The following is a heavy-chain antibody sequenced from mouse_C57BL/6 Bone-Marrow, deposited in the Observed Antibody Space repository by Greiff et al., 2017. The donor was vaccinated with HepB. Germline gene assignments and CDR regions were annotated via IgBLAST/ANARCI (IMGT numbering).Heavy chain of an antibody. CDR3: ARHSSGKRGFAY. CDR1: GFTFSSYG. Sequence: EVMLVESGGDLVKPGGSLKLSCAASGFTFSSYGMSWVRQTPDKRLEWVATISSGGSYTYYPDSVKGRFTISRDNAKNTLYLQMSSLKSEDTAMYYGARHSSGKRGFAYWGQGTLVTVSA. J-gene: IGHJ3*01. CDR2: ISSGGSYT. D-gene: IGHD1-3*01. V-gene: IGHV5-6*01.